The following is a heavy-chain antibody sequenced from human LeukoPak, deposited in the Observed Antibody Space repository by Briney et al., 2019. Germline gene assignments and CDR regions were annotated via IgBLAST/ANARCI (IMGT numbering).Heavy chain of an antibody. D-gene: IGHD3-10*01. CDR1: GFSFSSYG. CDR3: AKEIRGFGDY. V-gene: IGHV3-30*02. CDR2: IRYDGSDK. Sequence: PGVSLRLSCAASGFSFSSYGMHWVRQAPGKGLEWVTFIRYDGSDKYYADSVKGRFTISRDNSKSTLYLQMTSLRAEDSAVYYCAKEIRGFGDYWGQGILVTVSS. J-gene: IGHJ4*02.